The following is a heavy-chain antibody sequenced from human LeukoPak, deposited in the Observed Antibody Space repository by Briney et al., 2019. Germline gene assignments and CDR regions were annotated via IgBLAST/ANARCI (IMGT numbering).Heavy chain of an antibody. Sequence: ASVKVSCKVSGYTLTELSMHWVRQAPGKGLEWMGGFDPEDGETIYAQKFQGRVTMTEDTSTGTAYMELSSLRSEDTAVYYCATVIVSVRSDYFDYWGQGTLVTVSS. V-gene: IGHV1-24*01. CDR3: ATVIVSVRSDYFDY. CDR1: GYTLTELS. D-gene: IGHD2/OR15-2a*01. CDR2: FDPEDGET. J-gene: IGHJ4*02.